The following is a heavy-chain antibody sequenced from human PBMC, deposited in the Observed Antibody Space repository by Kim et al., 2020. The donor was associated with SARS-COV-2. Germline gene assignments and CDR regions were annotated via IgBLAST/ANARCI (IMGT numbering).Heavy chain of an antibody. CDR2: ISYDGSNK. J-gene: IGHJ4*02. V-gene: IGHV3-30*18. D-gene: IGHD1-26*01. CDR1: GFTFSSYS. CDR3: AKVRWETLLDFDY. Sequence: GGSLRLSCAASGFTFSSYSMNWVRQAPGKGLEWVAVISYDGSNKYYADSVKGRFTISRDNSKNTMYLQMNSLRAEDTAVYYCAKVRWETLLDFDYWGQG.